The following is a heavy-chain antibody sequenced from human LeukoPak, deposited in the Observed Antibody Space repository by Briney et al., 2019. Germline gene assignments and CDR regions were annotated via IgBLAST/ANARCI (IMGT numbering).Heavy chain of an antibody. J-gene: IGHJ4*02. D-gene: IGHD6-13*01. CDR2: IRSKAYGGTT. CDR3: TRDTNINQRPDMYIAAAGTPGY. V-gene: IGHV3-49*04. CDR1: GFTFGDYA. Sequence: GGSLRLSCTASGFTFGDYAMSWVRQAPGKGLEWVGFIRSKAYGGTTEYAASVKGRFTISRDDSKSIAYLQMNSLKTEDTAVYYCTRDTNINQRPDMYIAAAGTPGYWGQGTLVTVSS.